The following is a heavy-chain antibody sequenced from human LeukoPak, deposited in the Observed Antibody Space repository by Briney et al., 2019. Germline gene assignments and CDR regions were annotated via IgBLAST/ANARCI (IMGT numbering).Heavy chain of an antibody. CDR1: GYIFTDYY. CDR2: INPNNGGT. Sequence: GASVKVSCKASGYIFTDYYMHWLRQAPGQGLEWMGRINPNNGGTYYSQKFQGRVTMTRDTSITTAYMELSRLRSDDTAVYYCARAPAYCGGDCYFYWGQGTLVTVSS. CDR3: ARAPAYCGGDCYFY. V-gene: IGHV1-2*06. D-gene: IGHD2-21*02. J-gene: IGHJ4*02.